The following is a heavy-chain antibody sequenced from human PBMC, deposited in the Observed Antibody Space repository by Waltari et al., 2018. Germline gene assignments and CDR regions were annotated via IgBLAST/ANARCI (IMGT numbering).Heavy chain of an antibody. J-gene: IGHJ2*01. CDR1: GVTFSRYD. V-gene: IGHV3-13*01. Sequence: EVQLVESGGGLVQPGGSLRLSCAASGVTFSRYDMHWVRKVTGKRLEWVSAIDSAGHTSFADSVTGRFTISRENAKNSMYLQMNSLTAGDTAVYYCVKEWVPTPGNWYFDLWGRGTLVTVSS. D-gene: IGHD1-1*01. CDR3: VKEWVPTPGNWYFDL. CDR2: IDSAGHT.